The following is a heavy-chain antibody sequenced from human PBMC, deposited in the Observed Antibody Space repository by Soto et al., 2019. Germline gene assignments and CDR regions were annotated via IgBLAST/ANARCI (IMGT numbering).Heavy chain of an antibody. Sequence: PSETLSLTCTVSGDSISSYYWSWIRQPPGKGLEWIGYIFYSGGTSYNPSLKSRVTISVDTSKNQFSLKLSSVTAADTAVYYCERGYCSRGSCYYFDYWGQGTLVTVSS. CDR1: GDSISSYY. J-gene: IGHJ4*02. CDR3: ERGYCSRGSCYYFDY. D-gene: IGHD2-15*01. CDR2: IFYSGGT. V-gene: IGHV4-59*01.